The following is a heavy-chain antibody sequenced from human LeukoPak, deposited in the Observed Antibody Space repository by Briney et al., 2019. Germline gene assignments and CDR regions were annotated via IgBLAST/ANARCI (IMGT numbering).Heavy chain of an antibody. CDR1: GFTFNSYA. Sequence: GGSLRLSCAASGFTFNSYAMSWLPQGPGQGRKGGSTISGSGASTYYAAYVKGRFTNSKDNSKNTLYLQMNRLRVWDTAVYYCAEDLQLWLSDCWGQGTLGTVCS. CDR2: ISGSGAST. CDR3: AEDLQLWLSDC. J-gene: IGHJ4*02. D-gene: IGHD5-18*01. V-gene: IGHV3-23*01.